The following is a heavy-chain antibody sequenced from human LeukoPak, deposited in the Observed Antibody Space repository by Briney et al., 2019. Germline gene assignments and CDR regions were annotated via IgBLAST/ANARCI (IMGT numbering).Heavy chain of an antibody. D-gene: IGHD5-24*01. CDR3: ARVGEMAAISRGGFDY. CDR2: ISSSSSYI. V-gene: IGHV3-21*01. Sequence: GGSLRLSCAASGFTFRNHGMHWVRQAPGKGLEWVSSISSSSSYIYYADSVKGRFTISRDNAKNSLYLQMNSLRAEDTAVYYCARVGEMAAISRGGFDYWGQGTLVTVSS. CDR1: GFTFRNHG. J-gene: IGHJ4*02.